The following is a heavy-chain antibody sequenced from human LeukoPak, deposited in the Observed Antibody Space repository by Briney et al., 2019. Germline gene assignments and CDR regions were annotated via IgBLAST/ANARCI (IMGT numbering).Heavy chain of an antibody. CDR2: IYTSGST. CDR1: GGSISSYY. CDR3: ARDSHFPIVGATVD. D-gene: IGHD1-26*01. V-gene: IGHV4-4*07. Sequence: SETLSLTCTVSGGSISSYYWSWIRQPAGKGLEWIGRIYTSGSTNYNPSLKSRVTMSVDTSKNQFSLKLSSVTAADTAVYYCARDSHFPIVGATVDWGQGTLVTVSS. J-gene: IGHJ4*02.